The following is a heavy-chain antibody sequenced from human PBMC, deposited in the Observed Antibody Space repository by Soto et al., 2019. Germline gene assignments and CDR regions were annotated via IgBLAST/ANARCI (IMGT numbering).Heavy chain of an antibody. CDR1: GFTFSSYG. CDR3: AKAYDVLYDFDY. J-gene: IGHJ4*02. Sequence: GGSLRLSCAASGFTFSSYGMHWVRQAPGKGLEWVAVISYDGSNKYYADSVKGRFTISRDNSKNTLYLQMNSLRAEDTAVYYCAKAYDVLYDFDYWGQGTLVTVSS. V-gene: IGHV3-30*18. CDR2: ISYDGSNK. D-gene: IGHD3-9*01.